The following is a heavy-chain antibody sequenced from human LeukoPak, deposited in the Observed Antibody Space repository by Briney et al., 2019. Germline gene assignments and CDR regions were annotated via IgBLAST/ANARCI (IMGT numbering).Heavy chain of an antibody. V-gene: IGHV3-30*18. Sequence: GGSLRLSCAASGFTFSSYGMHWVRQAPGKGLEWVAVISYDGSNKYYADSVKGRFTISRDNSKNTLYLQMNSLRAEDTAVYYCAKAEYGPRYYYYGMDVWGQGTTVTVSS. D-gene: IGHD1-14*01. J-gene: IGHJ6*02. CDR2: ISYDGSNK. CDR1: GFTFSSYG. CDR3: AKAEYGPRYYYYGMDV.